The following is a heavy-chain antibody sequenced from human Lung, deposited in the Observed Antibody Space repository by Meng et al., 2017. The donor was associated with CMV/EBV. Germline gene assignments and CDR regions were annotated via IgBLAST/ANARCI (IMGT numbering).Heavy chain of an antibody. CDR3: ASGTPGRSYCDY. CDR1: GYTFGSYG. Sequence: LVQFGAEVKKPGASVKVSCKASGYTFGSYGICWVRQAPGQGLEWMGWFVNYVDTYPAPKFQGRVTMTTDTHTNTAFMELRSLTSDDTAVYYCASGTPGRSYCDYWGQGTLVTVSS. CDR2: FVNYVDT. J-gene: IGHJ4*02. V-gene: IGHV1-18*01. D-gene: IGHD2-15*01.